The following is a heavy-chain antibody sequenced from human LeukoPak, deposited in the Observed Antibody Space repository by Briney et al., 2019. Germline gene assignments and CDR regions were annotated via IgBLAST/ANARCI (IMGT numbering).Heavy chain of an antibody. CDR3: AELGITMIGGV. Sequence: GGSLRLSCAASGFTFSTYRMNWVRQAPGKGQEWVSYISSSGSTIYYADSVKGRFTISRDNAKNSLYLQMNSLRAEDTAVYYCAELGITMIGGVWGKGTTVTISS. J-gene: IGHJ6*04. CDR1: GFTFSTYR. CDR2: ISSSGSTI. D-gene: IGHD3-10*02. V-gene: IGHV3-48*04.